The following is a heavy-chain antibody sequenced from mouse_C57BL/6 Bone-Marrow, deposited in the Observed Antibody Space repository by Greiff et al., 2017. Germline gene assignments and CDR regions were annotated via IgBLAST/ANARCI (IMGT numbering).Heavy chain of an antibody. CDR1: GFSFNTYA. D-gene: IGHD1-1*01. Sequence: EVKLQESGGGLVQPKGSLKLSCAASGFSFNTYAMNWVRQAPGKGLEWVARIRSKSNNYATYYADSVKDRFTISRDDSESMLYLQMNNLKTEDTAMYYCVRHSCYAMDYWGQGTSVTVSS. CDR3: VRHSCYAMDY. V-gene: IGHV10-1*01. J-gene: IGHJ4*01. CDR2: IRSKSNNYAT.